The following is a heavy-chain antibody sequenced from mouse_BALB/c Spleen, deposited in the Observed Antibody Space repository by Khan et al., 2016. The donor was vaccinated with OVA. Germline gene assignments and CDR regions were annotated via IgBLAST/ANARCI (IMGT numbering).Heavy chain of an antibody. J-gene: IGHJ2*01. CDR3: ARDRIDY. CDR2: INPTSGYT. V-gene: IGHV1-7*01. Sequence: QVQLQQPGAELAKPGASVKMSCKAFGYTFTSYWMHWIKQRPGQGLEWIGYINPTSGYTDYNQKFKDKATLTADKSSSTAYMQLSSLTSDDSAVYYCARDRIDYWGQGTALTVSS. CDR1: GYTFTSYW.